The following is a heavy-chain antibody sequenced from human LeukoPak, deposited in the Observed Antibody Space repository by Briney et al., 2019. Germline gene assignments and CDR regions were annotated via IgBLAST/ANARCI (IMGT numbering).Heavy chain of an antibody. CDR2: ISGSGGST. Sequence: PGGSLRLSCAASGFTFSSYAMSWVRQAPGKGLEWVLAISGSGGSTYYADSVKGRFTISRDNSKNTLYLQMNSLRAEDTAVYYCAKDLGRAVAGSFDYWGQGTLVTVSS. V-gene: IGHV3-23*01. J-gene: IGHJ4*02. D-gene: IGHD6-19*01. CDR1: GFTFSSYA. CDR3: AKDLGRAVAGSFDY.